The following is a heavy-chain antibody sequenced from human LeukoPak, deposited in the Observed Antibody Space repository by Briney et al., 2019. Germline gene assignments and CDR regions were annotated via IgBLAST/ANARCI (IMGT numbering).Heavy chain of an antibody. CDR3: ARDCLESYYYCIDV. CDR1: GFSFSRHP. Sequence: GGSLRLSCAASGFSFSRHPVHWVRQAPGKGLEWVAVISYDGSNKYYADSVKGRFTISRDNSKNTLYLQMNSLRAEDAAVYYCARDCLESYYYCIDVWGKGTTVTVSS. J-gene: IGHJ6*03. CDR2: ISYDGSNK. V-gene: IGHV3-30*01. D-gene: IGHD1-1*01.